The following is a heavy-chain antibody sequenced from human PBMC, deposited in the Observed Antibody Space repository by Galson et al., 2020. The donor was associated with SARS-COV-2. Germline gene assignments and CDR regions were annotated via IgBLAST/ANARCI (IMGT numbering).Heavy chain of an antibody. D-gene: IGHD1-26*01. J-gene: IGHJ3*02. CDR3: AAIKAGGASFDI. CDR1: GGSIPTSY. V-gene: IGHV4-59*01. Sequence: SETLSLTCTVSGGSIPTSYGTWIRQPPGKGLEYIGYIHYSGTTHYNPSLKSRVTISVDTSRNQLSLNLFSVTAADTAVYYCAAIKAGGASFDIWGQGTMVTVSS. CDR2: IHYSGTT.